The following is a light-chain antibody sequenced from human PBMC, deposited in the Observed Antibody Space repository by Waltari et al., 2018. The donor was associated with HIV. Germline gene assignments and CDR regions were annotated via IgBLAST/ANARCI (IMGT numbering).Light chain of an antibody. J-gene: IGLJ2*01. CDR2: NTN. Sequence: QTVVTQEPSFSVSPGGTVTPTCGLSSGSVSTTYNPSWYQHTPGQAPRTLIYNTNTRSSGVPDRFSGSILGNKAALNITGAQADDECDYYCVLYMGSGISVFGGGTKLTVL. CDR3: VLYMGSGISV. CDR1: SGSVSTTYN. V-gene: IGLV8-61*01.